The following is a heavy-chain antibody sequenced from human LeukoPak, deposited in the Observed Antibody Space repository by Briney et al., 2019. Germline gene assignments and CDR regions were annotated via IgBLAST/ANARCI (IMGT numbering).Heavy chain of an antibody. Sequence: PGGSLRLSCAASGFTFSSYSMNWVRQAPGKGLEWVSSISSSSSYIYYADSVKGRFTISRDNAKSSLYLQMNSLRAEDTAVYYCARGVGYSSSEWGEDYWGQGTLVTVSS. CDR3: ARGVGYSSSEWGEDY. D-gene: IGHD5-18*01. CDR2: ISSSSSYI. J-gene: IGHJ4*02. V-gene: IGHV3-21*01. CDR1: GFTFSSYS.